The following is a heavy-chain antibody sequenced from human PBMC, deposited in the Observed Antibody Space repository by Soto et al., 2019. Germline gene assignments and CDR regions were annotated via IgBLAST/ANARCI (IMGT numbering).Heavy chain of an antibody. D-gene: IGHD4-17*01. J-gene: IGHJ4*02. Sequence: QVQLQESGPGLVKPSETLSLTCTVSGGSISTYYWDWIRQPPGKELEWIGYTHYSGNTNYHPSLKSRVTISLDTSRNQFSLKLSSVTAADTAIYYCARHTVTIRAGFDYWGQGGLVTVSS. CDR1: GGSISTYY. CDR2: THYSGNT. CDR3: ARHTVTIRAGFDY. V-gene: IGHV4-59*01.